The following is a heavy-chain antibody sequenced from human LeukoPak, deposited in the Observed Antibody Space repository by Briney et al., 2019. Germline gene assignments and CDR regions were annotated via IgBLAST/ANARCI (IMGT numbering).Heavy chain of an antibody. V-gene: IGHV3-30-3*01. CDR1: GFTFSSYL. Sequence: GGSLRLSCTASGFTFSSYLMYWVRQAPGKGLEWVAAITSDGSKKYYADSVKGRFTISRDNSKNTLYMQMNSLRADDTAVYFCARTSLHYFGSGSYSLDVFDIWGQGTMVTVSS. J-gene: IGHJ3*02. CDR3: ARTSLHYFGSGSYSLDVFDI. CDR2: ITSDGSKK. D-gene: IGHD3-10*01.